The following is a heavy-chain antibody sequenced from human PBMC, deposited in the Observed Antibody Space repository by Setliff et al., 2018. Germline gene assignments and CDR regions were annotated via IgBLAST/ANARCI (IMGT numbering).Heavy chain of an antibody. Sequence: PSETLSLTCTVSGGSISDSSWSWIRQPPGKGLEWIGCISSIGNTYYNPSLGSRLTISADTSNNQFSLNLISVTAADTAVYYCARERGFAGYYGSWTQQSFDLWGQGSLVTVSS. CDR1: GGSISDSS. J-gene: IGHJ5*02. D-gene: IGHD3-10*01. CDR3: ARERGFAGYYGSWTQQSFDL. CDR2: ISSIGNT. V-gene: IGHV4-4*08.